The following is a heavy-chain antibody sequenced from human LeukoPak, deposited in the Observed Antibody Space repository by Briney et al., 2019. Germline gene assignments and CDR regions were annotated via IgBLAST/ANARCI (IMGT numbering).Heavy chain of an antibody. D-gene: IGHD2-15*01. CDR1: GFTFSSYA. CDR3: AKGPKVAVATYFFDN. CDR2: VSGSSDTT. J-gene: IGHJ4*02. V-gene: IGHV3-23*01. Sequence: GGSLRLSCAASGFTFSSYAMTWVRQAPGKGLEWVSAVSGSSDTTYYADFVKGRFTISRDNSKNTLYLQMSSLRAEDTAIYYCAKGPKVAVATYFFDNWGQGTLVIVSS.